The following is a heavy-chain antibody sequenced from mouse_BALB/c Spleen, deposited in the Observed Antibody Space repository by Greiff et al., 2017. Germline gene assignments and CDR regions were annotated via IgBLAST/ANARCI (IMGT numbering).Heavy chain of an antibody. V-gene: IGHV6-6*02. CDR2: IRLKSNNYAT. D-gene: IGHD2-14*01. CDR1: GLTFSNYW. Sequence: EVKVEESGGGLVQPGGSMKLSCVASGLTFSNYWMNWVRQSPEKGLEWVAEIRLKSNNYATHYAESVKGRFTISRDDSKSSVYLQMNNLRAEDTGIYYCTRLGYDSFDYWGQGTTLTVSS. CDR3: TRLGYDSFDY. J-gene: IGHJ2*01.